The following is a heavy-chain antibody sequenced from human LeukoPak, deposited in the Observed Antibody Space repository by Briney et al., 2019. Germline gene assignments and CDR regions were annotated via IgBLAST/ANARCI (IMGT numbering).Heavy chain of an antibody. CDR3: SRDSARRDGYNFDY. V-gene: IGHV3-23*01. Sequence: GGSLRLSCAASGFTFDDYAMHWVRQAPGKGLEWVSVISASGGSTNYADSVKGRFTISRDNSKNTLYLQMNTLRAEDTALYYCSRDSARRDGYNFDYWGQGTLVTVSS. CDR1: GFTFDDYA. CDR2: ISASGGST. J-gene: IGHJ4*02. D-gene: IGHD5-24*01.